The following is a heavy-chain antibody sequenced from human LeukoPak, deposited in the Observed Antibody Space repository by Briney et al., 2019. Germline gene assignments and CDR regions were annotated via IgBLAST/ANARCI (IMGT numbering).Heavy chain of an antibody. J-gene: IGHJ6*02. Sequence: PGESLRLSCTASGFTFSNFWMGWVRQAPGKGLEWVANIKQDETEKFYLGSVKGRFTISRDNSNNTLYLQMNSLRAEDTAVYYCTRGVRPPHCSSTSCYAGYGMDVWGQGTTVTVSS. CDR1: GFTFSNFW. CDR2: IKQDETEK. D-gene: IGHD2-2*01. V-gene: IGHV3-7*01. CDR3: TRGVRPPHCSSTSCYAGYGMDV.